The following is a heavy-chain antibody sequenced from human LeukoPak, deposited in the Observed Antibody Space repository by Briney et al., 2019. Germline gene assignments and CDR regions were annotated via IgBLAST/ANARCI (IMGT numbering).Heavy chain of an antibody. J-gene: IGHJ4*02. D-gene: IGHD6-19*01. CDR2: ISSSSSYI. Sequence: GGSLRLSCAASGFTFSSYSMNWVRQAPGKGPEWVSSISSSSSYIYYADSVKGRFTISRDNAKNSLYLQMNSLRAEDTAVYYCARDKYSSGWYYFDYWSQGTLVTVSS. CDR1: GFTFSSYS. CDR3: ARDKYSSGWYYFDY. V-gene: IGHV3-21*01.